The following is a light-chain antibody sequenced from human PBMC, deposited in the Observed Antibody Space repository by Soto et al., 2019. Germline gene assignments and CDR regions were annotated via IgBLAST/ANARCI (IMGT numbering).Light chain of an antibody. V-gene: IGKV1-39*01. CDR1: ESISRY. J-gene: IGKJ3*01. Sequence: DIQMTQSPSSLSASVGDRVTITCRASESISRYLNWYQQKPGKAPELLIYAADTLQTGAPPRFSGRGSGTDFTLTFRSLQPEDFATYFCQQTYTLPFTFGPGTNVDIK. CDR3: QQTYTLPFT. CDR2: AAD.